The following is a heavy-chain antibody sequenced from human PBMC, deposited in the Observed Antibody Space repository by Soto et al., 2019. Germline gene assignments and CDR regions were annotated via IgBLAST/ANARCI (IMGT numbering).Heavy chain of an antibody. D-gene: IGHD3-3*01. CDR2: TFHSGST. Sequence: SETLCLTCHVAGGAIRSGGYHWSWISQYPGKGLEWIGHTFHSGSTNYNPSLQSRLTISVDTSKNQFSLHLISVTAADTAVYFCARGGVVTRHFDPWGQGTLVTVSS. CDR1: GGAIRSGGYH. CDR3: ARGGVVTRHFDP. V-gene: IGHV4-31*03. J-gene: IGHJ5*02.